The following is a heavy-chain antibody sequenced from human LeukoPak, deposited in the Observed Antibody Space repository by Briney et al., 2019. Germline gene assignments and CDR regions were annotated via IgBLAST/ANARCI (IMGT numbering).Heavy chain of an antibody. CDR3: ARDFGSSFDY. J-gene: IGHJ4*02. D-gene: IGHD6-6*01. V-gene: IGHV1-3*01. CDR1: GYTFSNYA. Sequence: ASVKVSCKASGYTFSNYAVHWVRQAPGQRLEWMGWINAGNGNTKYSRKFQGRVTITRDTSANTAYMELSSLRSEDTAVYHCARDFGSSFDYWGQGTLVTVSS. CDR2: INAGNGNT.